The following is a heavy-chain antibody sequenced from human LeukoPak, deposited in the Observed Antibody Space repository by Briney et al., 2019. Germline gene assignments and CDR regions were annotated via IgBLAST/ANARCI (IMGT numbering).Heavy chain of an antibody. V-gene: IGHV4-34*01. J-gene: IGHJ4*02. CDR2: INHSGST. Sequence: ETLSLTCAVYGGSFSGYYWSWIRQPPGRGLEWIGEINHSGSTNYNPSLKSRVTISVDTSKNQFSLKLSSVTAADTAVYYCASGTGFAPPFYWGQGTLVTVSS. CDR1: GGSFSGYY. D-gene: IGHD3-10*01. CDR3: ASGTGFAPPFY.